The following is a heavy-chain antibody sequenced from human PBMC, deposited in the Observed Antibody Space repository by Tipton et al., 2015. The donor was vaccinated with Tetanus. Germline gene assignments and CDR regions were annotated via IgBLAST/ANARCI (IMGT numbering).Heavy chain of an antibody. D-gene: IGHD1-14*01. CDR2: ISADGTAE. CDR1: GLPFSDFA. J-gene: IGHJ4*02. Sequence: RSLRLSCVASGLPFSDFAMNWVRQAPGKGLEWLATISADGTAEHYADSVRGRFPISRDNSKNTLYLQMNSLTTEDTATYYCTRQEDGIDYWGQGTPVTVSS. CDR3: TRQEDGIDY. V-gene: IGHV3-30*03.